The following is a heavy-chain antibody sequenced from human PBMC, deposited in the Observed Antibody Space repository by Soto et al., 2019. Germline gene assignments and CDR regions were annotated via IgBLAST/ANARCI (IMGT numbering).Heavy chain of an antibody. J-gene: IGHJ4*01. CDR3: ASWSSGYGGLDAVDN. Sequence: PGDSLKISRMGSLYLYTSYWISRVRQMPGKGLEWMGRIDPSDSYTHYSPSFQGHVTISADKSISTAYLQWSSLKASDTAMYYCASWSSGYGGLDAVDNWGQGTMVTVSS. D-gene: IGHD3-22*01. CDR2: IDPSDSYT. V-gene: IGHV5-10-1*01. CDR1: LYLYTSYW.